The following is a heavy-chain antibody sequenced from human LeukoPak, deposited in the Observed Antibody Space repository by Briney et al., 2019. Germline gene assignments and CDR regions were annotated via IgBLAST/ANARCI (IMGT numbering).Heavy chain of an antibody. Sequence: GSLRLSCAASGFPFSSYAMSGGRRAPGKGLGWVAAIIGSGGSTYYSDSVKGRFTISRDNSKNPLYLQMNSLRAEDTAVYYCAKGSYSSGWSWGQGTLVTVSS. CDR2: IIGSGGST. CDR3: AKGSYSSGWS. V-gene: IGHV3-23*01. D-gene: IGHD6-19*01. CDR1: GFPFSSYA. J-gene: IGHJ5*02.